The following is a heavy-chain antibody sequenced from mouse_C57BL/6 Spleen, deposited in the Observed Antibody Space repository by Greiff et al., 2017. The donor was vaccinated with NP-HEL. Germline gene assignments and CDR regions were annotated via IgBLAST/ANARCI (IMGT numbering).Heavy chain of an antibody. Sequence: QVQLKQPGAELVKPGASVKLSCKASGYTFTSYWMQWVKQRPGQGLEWIGEIDPSDSYTNYNQKFKGKATLTVDTSSSTAYMQLSSLTSEDSAVYYCARSKYGTPFAYWGQGTLVTVSA. J-gene: IGHJ3*01. V-gene: IGHV1-50*01. CDR2: IDPSDSYT. CDR1: GYTFTSYW. CDR3: ARSKYGTPFAY. D-gene: IGHD2-10*02.